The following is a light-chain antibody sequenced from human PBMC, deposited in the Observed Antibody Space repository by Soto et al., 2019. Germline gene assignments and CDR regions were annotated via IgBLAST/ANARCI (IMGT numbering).Light chain of an antibody. CDR3: QQYNAYPWT. J-gene: IGKJ1*01. V-gene: IGKV3-15*01. Sequence: EIVLTQSPAMLSLSPGERATLSCRASQSISSYLAWYQQKPGQAPRLLIYGASTRATGIPARFSGSGSGTEFTLTISSLQPDDYATYYCQQYNAYPWTFGQGTKVDIK. CDR2: GAS. CDR1: QSISSY.